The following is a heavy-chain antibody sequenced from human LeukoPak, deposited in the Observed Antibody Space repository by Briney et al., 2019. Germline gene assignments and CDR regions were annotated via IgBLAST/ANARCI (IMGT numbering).Heavy chain of an antibody. J-gene: IGHJ3*02. CDR1: GGSFSGYY. V-gene: IGHV4-34*01. Sequence: PSETLSLTCAVYGGSFSGYYWSWIRQPPGKGLEWIGEINHSGSTNYNPSLKSRVTISVDTSKNQFSLKLSSVTAADTAVYYCAREEDPDAFDIWGQGTMVTVS. CDR2: INHSGST. CDR3: AREEDPDAFDI.